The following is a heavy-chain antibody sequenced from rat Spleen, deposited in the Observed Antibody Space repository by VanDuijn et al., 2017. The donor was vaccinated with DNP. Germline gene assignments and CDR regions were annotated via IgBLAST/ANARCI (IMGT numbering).Heavy chain of an antibody. J-gene: IGHJ2*01. Sequence: EVQLVESGGGLVQPGRSQKLSCAASGFTFSDYYMAWVRQAPTKGLEWVASISYDGGSTYYRDSVKGRFTISRDNAKSSLYLQMDSLRSEDTATYYCTTEGRITTKGGWGQGVMVTGSS. CDR3: TTEGRITTKGG. V-gene: IGHV5-20*01. CDR2: ISYDGGST. D-gene: IGHD1-10*01. CDR1: GFTFSDYY.